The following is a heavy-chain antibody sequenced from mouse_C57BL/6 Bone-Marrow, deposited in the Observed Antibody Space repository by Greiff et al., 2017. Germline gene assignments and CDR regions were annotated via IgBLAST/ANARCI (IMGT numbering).Heavy chain of an antibody. CDR1: GFNINDYY. D-gene: IGHD1-1*01. Sequence: EVQLQQSGAELVRPGASVKLSCTASGFNINDYYMHWVKQRPEQGLEWIGRIDPEDGATEYAPKFQGKATMTADTSSNTAYLQLSSLTSEDTAVYYCTLPQFITRDYWGQGTTPTVSS. CDR3: TLPQFITRDY. J-gene: IGHJ2*01. V-gene: IGHV14-1*01. CDR2: IDPEDGAT.